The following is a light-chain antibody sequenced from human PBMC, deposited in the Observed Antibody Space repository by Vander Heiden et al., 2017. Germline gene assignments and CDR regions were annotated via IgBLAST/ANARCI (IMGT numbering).Light chain of an antibody. V-gene: IGKV1-5*03. CDR2: KAS. Sequence: IQMTPPPSTPSASVGDRVTITCRASQSISSWLAWYQQKPGKAPKLLIYKASSLESGVPSRFSGSGSGTEFTLTISSLQPDDFATYYCQQYNSYRTFGQGTKVEIK. J-gene: IGKJ1*01. CDR3: QQYNSYRT. CDR1: QSISSW.